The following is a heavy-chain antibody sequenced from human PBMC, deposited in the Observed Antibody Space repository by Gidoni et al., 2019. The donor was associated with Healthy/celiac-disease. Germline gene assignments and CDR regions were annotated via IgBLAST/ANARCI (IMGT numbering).Heavy chain of an antibody. V-gene: IGHV3-11*06. CDR1: GFTFSDYY. CDR3: ARDKRTVYSSGWYNY. J-gene: IGHJ4*02. CDR2: ISSSSSYT. Sequence: QVQLVESGGGLVKPGGSLRLSCAASGFTFSDYYMSWIRQAPGKGLEWVSYISSSSSYTNYADSVKGRFTISRDNAKNSLYLQMNSLRAEDTAVYYCARDKRTVYSSGWYNYWGQGTLVTVSS. D-gene: IGHD6-19*01.